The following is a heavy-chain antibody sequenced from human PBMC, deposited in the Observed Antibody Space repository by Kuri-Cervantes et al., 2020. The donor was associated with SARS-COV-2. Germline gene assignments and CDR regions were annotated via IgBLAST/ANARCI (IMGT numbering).Heavy chain of an antibody. V-gene: IGHV3-23*01. CDR2: ISGSGGST. CDR3: AKAPRPHWDGGNSGDY. Sequence: GESLKIPCAASGFTFSSYAMSWVRQAPGKGLEWVSAISGSGGSTYYADSVEGRFTISRDNSKNTLYLQMNSLRAEDTAVYYCAKAPRPHWDGGNSGDYWGQGTLVTVSS. CDR1: GFTFSSYA. J-gene: IGHJ4*02. D-gene: IGHD4-23*01.